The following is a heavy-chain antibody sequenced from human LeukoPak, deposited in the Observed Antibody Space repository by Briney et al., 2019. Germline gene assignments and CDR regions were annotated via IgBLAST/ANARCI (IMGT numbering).Heavy chain of an antibody. CDR3: AKGGYDSWFDP. Sequence: GWSLRLSCAASGFSFSSYSMTWVRQAPGKGLEWVSNIRRNGGDRYYADSVKGRFTISRDNSKNTVYLEMNSLRVEDTAVYYCAKGGYDSWFDPWGQGTLVTVSS. D-gene: IGHD3-3*01. J-gene: IGHJ5*02. CDR1: GFSFSSYS. V-gene: IGHV3-23*01. CDR2: IRRNGGDR.